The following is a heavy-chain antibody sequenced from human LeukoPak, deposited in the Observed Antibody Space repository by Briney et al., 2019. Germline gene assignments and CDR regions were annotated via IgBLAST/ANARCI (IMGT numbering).Heavy chain of an antibody. Sequence: PSETLSLTCTVSGYSINRGYYWGWIRHPPGMGLEGIGSIYHSGSTYYNPSLRTRVTISVDTSKNQFFLKLSSVTAADTAVYYCARERYYYDSTYYYVKYFDYWGQGTLVTVSS. J-gene: IGHJ4*02. CDR2: IYHSGST. CDR1: GYSINRGYY. V-gene: IGHV4-38-2*02. CDR3: ARERYYYDSTYYYVKYFDY. D-gene: IGHD3-22*01.